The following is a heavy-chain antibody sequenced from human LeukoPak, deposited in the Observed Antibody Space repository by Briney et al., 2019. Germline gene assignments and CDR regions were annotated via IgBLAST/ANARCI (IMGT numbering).Heavy chain of an antibody. D-gene: IGHD5-24*01. Sequence: RPSQTLSLTCTVSGGSISSGSYYWNWIRQPAGKGLEWIGRIYTSGSINYNPSLKSRVTISVDTSKNQFSLKLSSVTAADTAVYYCARGGGYNPYYWGQGTLVTVSS. CDR3: ARGGGYNPYY. V-gene: IGHV4-61*02. CDR2: IYTSGSI. CDR1: GGSISSGSYY. J-gene: IGHJ4*02.